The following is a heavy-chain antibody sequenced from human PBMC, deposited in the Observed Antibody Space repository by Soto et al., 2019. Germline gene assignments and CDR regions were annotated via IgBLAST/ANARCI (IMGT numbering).Heavy chain of an antibody. V-gene: IGHV4-4*02. Sequence: SETLSLTCDVSGVSIDSSYWWGWVRQPPGRDLEWLGDMSHGGSTNYNPSLKSRVTISVDTSKNQFSLKLSSVTAADTAVYYCAASCVGCGGFNYYGMDVWGQGTTVTVSS. D-gene: IGHD2-21*01. CDR1: GVSIDSSYW. CDR2: MSHGGST. J-gene: IGHJ6*02. CDR3: AASCVGCGGFNYYGMDV.